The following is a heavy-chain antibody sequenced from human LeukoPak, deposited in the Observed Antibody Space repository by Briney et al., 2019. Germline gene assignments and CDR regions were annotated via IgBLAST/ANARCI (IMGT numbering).Heavy chain of an antibody. CDR2: ISPDGSTT. CDR1: GFTFRNYW. Sequence: PGGSLRLSCAASGFTFRNYWMHWVRQAPGKGLVWVSRISPDGSTTKNADSVKGRFTISRDNARSTLFLQLNSLRAEDTAVYYCAREINKWFDPWGQGTLVTVSS. CDR3: AREINKWFDP. J-gene: IGHJ5*02. V-gene: IGHV3-74*03.